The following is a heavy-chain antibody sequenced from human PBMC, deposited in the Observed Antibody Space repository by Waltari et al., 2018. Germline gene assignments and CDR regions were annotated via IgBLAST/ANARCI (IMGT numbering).Heavy chain of an antibody. CDR3: ARQGHYDFWTGYYLFDY. V-gene: IGHV4-59*08. D-gene: IGHD3-3*01. J-gene: IGHJ4*02. CDR2: IYYSGST. Sequence: QVQLQESGPGLVKPSETLSLTCTVSGGSISSYYWSWIRQSPGKGLEWIGSIYYSGSTNYHPTLKVRVSLSVDTSKNHFSLKLSSVTAADTALYYCARQGHYDFWTGYYLFDYWGQGTLVTVSS. CDR1: GGSISSYY.